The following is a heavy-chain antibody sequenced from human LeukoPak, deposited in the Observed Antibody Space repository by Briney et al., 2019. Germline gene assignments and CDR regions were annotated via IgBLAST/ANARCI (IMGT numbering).Heavy chain of an antibody. V-gene: IGHV3-53*01. J-gene: IGHJ4*02. CDR1: RFTFSNAW. Sequence: PGGPLRLSCAASRFTFSNAWMTWGRQAPRKGLEWGSVLYSDGRTFYAESAKGRFTISRDNSKDTLDLQMNGLRAEDPAVYHCSRVVYYGSGSSFYSWGQGTLVTVSS. CDR3: SRVVYYGSGSSFYS. D-gene: IGHD3-10*01. CDR2: LYSDGRT.